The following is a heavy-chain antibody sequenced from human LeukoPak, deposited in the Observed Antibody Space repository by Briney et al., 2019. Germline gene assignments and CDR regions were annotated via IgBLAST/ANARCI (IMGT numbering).Heavy chain of an antibody. CDR3: AKDKSSGYRYYYYYMDV. D-gene: IGHD3-22*01. CDR2: IRSDGSNK. J-gene: IGHJ6*03. V-gene: IGHV3-30*02. Sequence: PGGSLRLSCAASGFTFSSYAMHWVRQAPGKGLEWVAFIRSDGSNKSYADSVKGRFTISRDNSKNTLYLQMNSLRAEDTAVYYCAKDKSSGYRYYYYYMDVWGKGTTVTVSS. CDR1: GFTFSSYA.